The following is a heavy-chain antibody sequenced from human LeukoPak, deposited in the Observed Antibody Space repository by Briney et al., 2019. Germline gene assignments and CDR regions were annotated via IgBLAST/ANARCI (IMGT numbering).Heavy chain of an antibody. CDR2: ISSSSSYI. D-gene: IGHD3-22*01. J-gene: IGHJ3*02. CDR1: GFTFSSYS. V-gene: IGHV3-21*04. Sequence: PGGSLRLSCAASGFTFSSYSMNWVRQAPGKGLEWVSSISSSSSYIYYADSVKGRFTISRDNSKNTLYLQMNSLRAEDTAVYYCAKAPQYYYDSSGYGAFDIWGQGTMVTVSS. CDR3: AKAPQYYYDSSGYGAFDI.